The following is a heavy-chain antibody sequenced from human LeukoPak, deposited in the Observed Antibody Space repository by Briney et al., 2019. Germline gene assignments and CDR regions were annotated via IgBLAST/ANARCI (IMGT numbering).Heavy chain of an antibody. V-gene: IGHV2-5*02. CDR1: GFSLSTGGVG. Sequence: SGPTLVNPTETLTLTCTFSGFSLSTGGVGGGWIRQSPGKALEWLALIYWDDDKRYRPSLKSRVTITKDTSKNQVVLTMINMDPVDTATYYCAHRRGGYYWNHGDFDYLGQGTLVIVSS. CDR2: IYWDDDK. D-gene: IGHD1-14*01. CDR3: AHRRGGYYWNHGDFDY. J-gene: IGHJ4*02.